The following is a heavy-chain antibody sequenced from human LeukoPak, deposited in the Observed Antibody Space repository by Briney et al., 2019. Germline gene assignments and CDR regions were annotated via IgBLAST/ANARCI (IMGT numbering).Heavy chain of an antibody. CDR2: KSYDGSNK. J-gene: IGHJ6*02. Sequence: PGRSLRLSCAASGFTFSSYAMHWVRQAPGKGLEWVAVKSYDGSNKYYADSVKGRFTISRDNSKNTLYLQMNSLRAEDTAVYYCARERLEDYYYGMDVWGQGTTVTVSS. D-gene: IGHD3-22*01. CDR1: GFTFSSYA. CDR3: ARERLEDYYYGMDV. V-gene: IGHV3-30-3*01.